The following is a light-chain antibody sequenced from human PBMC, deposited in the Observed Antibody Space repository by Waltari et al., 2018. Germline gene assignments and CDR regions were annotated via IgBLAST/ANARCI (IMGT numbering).Light chain of an antibody. CDR2: WAS. Sequence: DIVLTQSPDSLAVSLGERATINCKSSQSLLDTSNIKNHLAWYRQKPGKPPKLLFYWASTRNSGVPGRLSGGGSGSDFTLTISGLQADDVAVYYCQQYSGSPLTFGGGTKVEIE. CDR3: QQYSGSPLT. V-gene: IGKV4-1*01. CDR1: QSLLDTSNIKNH. J-gene: IGKJ4*01.